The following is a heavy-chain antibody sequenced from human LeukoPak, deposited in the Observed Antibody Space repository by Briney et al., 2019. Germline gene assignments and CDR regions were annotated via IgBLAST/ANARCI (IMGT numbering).Heavy chain of an antibody. J-gene: IGHJ6*03. D-gene: IGHD2-15*01. CDR1: GFTFSSYA. CDR3: ARVLGYCSGGSCPHYYYYYYMDV. Sequence: PGGSLRLSCAASGFTFSSYAMHWVRQAPGKGLEWVSVIYSGGSTYYADSVKGRFTISRDNSKNTLYLQMNSLRAEDTAVYYCARVLGYCSGGSCPHYYYYYYMDVWGKGTTVTVSS. CDR2: IYSGGST. V-gene: IGHV3-53*01.